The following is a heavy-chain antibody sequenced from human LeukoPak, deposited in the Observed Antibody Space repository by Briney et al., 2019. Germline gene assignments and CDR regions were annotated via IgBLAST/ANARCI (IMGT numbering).Heavy chain of an antibody. CDR2: INSGGDST. CDR1: GITFSTYA. V-gene: IGHV3-23*01. CDR3: AKVKPYWYFDL. Sequence: QTGGSLGLSCAASGITFSTYAMTWVRQAPGKGLEWVSSINSGGDSTYYADSVKGRFTISRDNSKNTLFLQMNSLRAEDTAVYYCAKVKPYWYFDLWGRGTLVTVSS. J-gene: IGHJ2*01.